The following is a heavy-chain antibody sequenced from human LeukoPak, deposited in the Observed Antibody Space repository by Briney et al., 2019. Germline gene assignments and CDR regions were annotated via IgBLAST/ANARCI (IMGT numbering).Heavy chain of an antibody. CDR2: ISGSGGST. CDR1: GFTFSSYW. J-gene: IGHJ4*02. V-gene: IGHV3-23*01. D-gene: IGHD3-10*01. Sequence: SGGSLRLSCAASGFTFSSYWMSWVRQAPGKGLEWVSAISGSGGSTYYADSVKGRFTISRDNSKNTLYLQMNSLRAEDTAVYYCAKDVILGSGSYYMYYFDYWGQGTLVTVSS. CDR3: AKDVILGSGSYYMYYFDY.